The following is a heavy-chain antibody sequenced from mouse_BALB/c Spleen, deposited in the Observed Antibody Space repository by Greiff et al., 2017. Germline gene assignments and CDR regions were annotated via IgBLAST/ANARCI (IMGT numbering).Heavy chain of an antibody. CDR2: INPSTGYT. V-gene: IGHV1-7*01. CDR1: GYTFTSYW. J-gene: IGHJ2*01. Sequence: VQLKESGAELAKPGASVKMSCKASGYTFTSYWMHWVKQRPGQGLEWIGYINPSTGYTEYNQKFKDKATLTADKSSSTAYMQLSSLTSEDSAVYYCERLRDYYFDYWGQGTTLTVSS. CDR3: ERLRDYYFDY. D-gene: IGHD1-1*01.